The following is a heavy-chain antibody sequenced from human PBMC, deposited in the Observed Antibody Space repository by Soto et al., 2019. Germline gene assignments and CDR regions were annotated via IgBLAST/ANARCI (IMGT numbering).Heavy chain of an antibody. CDR2: IIPLRGIA. Sequence: VKVSCKASGGTFSSYTISWVRQAPGQGLEWMGRIIPLRGIANYAQKFQGRVTMTADKSTSTAYMELSGLRSEDTAVYYCARRDCYSSNCFSNWFDPCGQGTLVIVSS. CDR1: GGTFSSYT. CDR3: ARRDCYSSNCFSNWFDP. V-gene: IGHV1-69*02. J-gene: IGHJ5*02. D-gene: IGHD6-13*01.